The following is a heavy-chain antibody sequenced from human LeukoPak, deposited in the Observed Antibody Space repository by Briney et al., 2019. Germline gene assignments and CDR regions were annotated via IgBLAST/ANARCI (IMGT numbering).Heavy chain of an antibody. Sequence: PGGSLRLSCAASGFTFSSYSINWVRQAPGKGLEWVSAISGSGGSTYYADSVKGRFTISRDNSKNTLYLQMNSLRAEDTAVYYCAKQIRIVRWFGEFSFDPWGQGTLVTVSS. V-gene: IGHV3-23*01. J-gene: IGHJ5*02. CDR2: ISGSGGST. CDR1: GFTFSSYS. CDR3: AKQIRIVRWFGEFSFDP. D-gene: IGHD3-10*01.